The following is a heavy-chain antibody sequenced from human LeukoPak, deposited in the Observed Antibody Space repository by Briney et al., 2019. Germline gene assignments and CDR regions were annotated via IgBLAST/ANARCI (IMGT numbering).Heavy chain of an antibody. Sequence: SETLSLTCAVYGGSFSGYYWSWIRQPPGKGLEWIGEINHSGSTNYNPSLKSRVTISVDTSKNPFSLKLSSVTAADTAVYYCARGGSRRLGELSLYRYWGQGTLVTVSS. CDR2: INHSGST. V-gene: IGHV4-34*01. J-gene: IGHJ4*02. D-gene: IGHD3-16*02. CDR1: GGSFSGYY. CDR3: ARGGSRRLGELSLYRY.